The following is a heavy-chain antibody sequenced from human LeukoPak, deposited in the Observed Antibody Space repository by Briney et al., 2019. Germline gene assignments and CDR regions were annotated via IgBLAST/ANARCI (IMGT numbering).Heavy chain of an antibody. J-gene: IGHJ4*02. CDR1: GFTFDDYA. CDR3: VQGLHHHTGSDY. Sequence: PGGSLRLSCAASGFTFDDYAMHWVRHAPGKGLVWVSRINSDGSSTSYADSVKGRFTISRDNAKNTLYLQMNSLRAEDTAVYYCVQGLHHHTGSDYWGQGTLVTVSS. D-gene: IGHD1-14*01. V-gene: IGHV3-74*01. CDR2: INSDGSST.